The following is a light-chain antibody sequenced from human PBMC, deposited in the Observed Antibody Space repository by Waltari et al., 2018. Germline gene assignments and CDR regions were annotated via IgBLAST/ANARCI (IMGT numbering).Light chain of an antibody. CDR2: WAS. V-gene: IGKV4-1*01. Sequence: DIVMTQSPDSLAVSLGERATINCKSSQSVLYSPDNNNYLAWDQQKPGQPPKVLIYWASTRESGVPDRFSGSGSGTDFTLIISSLQAEDVAVYYCQQYYSSLLTFGGGTKVEIK. CDR1: QSVLYSPDNNNY. J-gene: IGKJ4*01. CDR3: QQYYSSLLT.